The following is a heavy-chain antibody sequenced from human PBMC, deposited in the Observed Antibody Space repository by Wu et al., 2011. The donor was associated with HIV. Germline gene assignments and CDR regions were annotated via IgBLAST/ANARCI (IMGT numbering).Heavy chain of an antibody. CDR3: ARDPPGYPYFFDY. Sequence: QVQLAQSGTEVKKPGASVKVSCKASGYTFTSYGISWVRQAPGQGLEWIAWISTYNGKTNYAQKVQGRVTMTTDASTSTVYMEVRSLRSDDTAVYYCARDPPGYPYFFDYWGQGTLVTVSS. V-gene: IGHV1-18*01. CDR2: ISTYNGKT. CDR1: GYTFTSYG. D-gene: IGHD5-12*01. J-gene: IGHJ4*02.